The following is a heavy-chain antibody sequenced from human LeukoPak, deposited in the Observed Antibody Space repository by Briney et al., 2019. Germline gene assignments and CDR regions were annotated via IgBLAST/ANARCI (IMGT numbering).Heavy chain of an antibody. J-gene: IGHJ4*02. CDR1: GGSISSGDYY. Sequence: SETLSLTCTVSGGSISSGDYYWSWMRQPRGKGLEWIGYIYYSGSTYYNPSLKSRVTISVDTSKNQFSLKLSSVTAADTAVYYCARVYGDYQEYFDYWGQGTLVTVSS. V-gene: IGHV4-30-4*01. CDR3: ARVYGDYQEYFDY. D-gene: IGHD4-17*01. CDR2: IYYSGST.